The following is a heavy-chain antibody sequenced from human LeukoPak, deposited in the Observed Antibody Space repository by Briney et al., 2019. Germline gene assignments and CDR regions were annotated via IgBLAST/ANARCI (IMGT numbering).Heavy chain of an antibody. Sequence: SETLSLTCAVYGGSFSGYYWSWIRQPPGKGLEWIGEINHSGSTNYNPSLKSRVTISVDTSKNQFSLKLSSVTAADTAVYYCARVWGHDCGGDCYPSLFDYWGQGTLVTVSS. CDR3: ARVWGHDCGGDCYPSLFDY. CDR2: INHSGST. CDR1: GGSFSGYY. V-gene: IGHV4-34*01. J-gene: IGHJ4*02. D-gene: IGHD2-21*02.